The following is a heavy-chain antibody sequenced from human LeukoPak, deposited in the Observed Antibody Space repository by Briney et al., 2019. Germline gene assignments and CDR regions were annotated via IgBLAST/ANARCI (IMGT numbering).Heavy chain of an antibody. CDR2: IIPIFGTA. CDR1: VCTFSSYA. V-gene: IGHV1-69*06. J-gene: IGHJ4*02. CDR3: ARGPTWYYFDY. Sequence: SVKVSCKASVCTFSSYAISWVRQAPGQGLEWMGGIIPIFGTANYAQKFQGRVTITADKSTSTAYMEPSSLRSEDTGVYYCARGPTWYYFDYWGQGTLVTVSS. D-gene: IGHD2-15*01.